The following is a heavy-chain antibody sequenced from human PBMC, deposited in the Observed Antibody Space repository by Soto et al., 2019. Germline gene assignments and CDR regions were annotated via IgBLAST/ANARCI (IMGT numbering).Heavy chain of an antibody. CDR2: ISGSGGST. J-gene: IGHJ1*01. V-gene: IGHV3-23*01. Sequence: EVQLLESGGGLVQPGGSLRLSCAASGFTFSSYAMSWVRQAPGKGLEWVSAISGSGGSTYYADSVKGRFTISRDNSKNTLYLQMNSLRAEDTAVYYCAKGAPAYYYDRGGAEYFQHWGQGTLVTVSS. D-gene: IGHD3-22*01. CDR3: AKGAPAYYYDRGGAEYFQH. CDR1: GFTFSSYA.